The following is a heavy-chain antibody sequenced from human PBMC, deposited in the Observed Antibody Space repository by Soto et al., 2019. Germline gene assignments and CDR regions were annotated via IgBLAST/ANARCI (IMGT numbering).Heavy chain of an antibody. V-gene: IGHV3-33*01. CDR1: GFTFSSYG. CDR2: IWYDGSNK. D-gene: IGHD6-19*01. J-gene: IGHJ6*02. CDR3: ARGLEKQWLLRYYYYGMDV. Sequence: GGSLRLSCAASGFTFSSYGMHWVRHAPGKGLEWVAVIWYDGSNKYYADSVKGRFTISRDNSKNTQHLQMNSLRAEDTAVYYCARGLEKQWLLRYYYYGMDVWGQGTTVTVSS.